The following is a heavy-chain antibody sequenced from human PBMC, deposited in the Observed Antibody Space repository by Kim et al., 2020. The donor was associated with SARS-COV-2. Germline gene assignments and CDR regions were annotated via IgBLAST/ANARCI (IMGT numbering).Heavy chain of an antibody. CDR1: GFTFSSYS. J-gene: IGHJ4*02. V-gene: IGHV3-48*04. CDR2: ISSSSSTI. D-gene: IGHD6-19*01. Sequence: GGSLRLSCAASGFTFSSYSMNWVRQAPGKGLEWVSYISSSSSTIYYADSVKGRFTVSRDNAKNSLYLQMNSLRAEDTAVYYCAREPGIALEGFDYWGQGTLVTVAS. CDR3: AREPGIALEGFDY.